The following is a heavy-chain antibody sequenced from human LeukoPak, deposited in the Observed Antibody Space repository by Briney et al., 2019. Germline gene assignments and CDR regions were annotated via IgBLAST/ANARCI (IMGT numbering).Heavy chain of an antibody. J-gene: IGHJ6*03. CDR1: GFTFDDYA. V-gene: IGHV3-43D*03. Sequence: PGGSLRLSCAASGFTFDDYAMHWVRQAPGKGLEWVSLISWDGGSTYYADSVKGRFTISRDNSKNSLYLQMNSLRAEDTALYYCAKDLGSSPRDYYMDVWGKGTTVTVSS. D-gene: IGHD1-26*01. CDR3: AKDLGSSPRDYYMDV. CDR2: ISWDGGST.